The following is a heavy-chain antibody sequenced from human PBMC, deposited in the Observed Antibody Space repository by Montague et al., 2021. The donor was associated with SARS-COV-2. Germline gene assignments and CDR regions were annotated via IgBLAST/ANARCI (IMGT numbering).Heavy chain of an antibody. CDR3: ARGSSFVTIFGVVITDPLFDY. V-gene: IGHV4-34*01. CDR2: INHSGST. J-gene: IGHJ4*02. Sequence: SETLSLTCAVYGGSFSGYYWSWIRQPPGKGLEWIGEINHSGSTNYNPSLKSRDTISVDTSKNQFSLKLSSVTAADTAVYYCARGSSFVTIFGVVITDPLFDYWGQGTLVTVSS. CDR1: GGSFSGYY. D-gene: IGHD3-3*01.